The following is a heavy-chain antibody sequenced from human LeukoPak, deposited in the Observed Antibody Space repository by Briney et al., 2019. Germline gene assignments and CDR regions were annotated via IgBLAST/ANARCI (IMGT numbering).Heavy chain of an antibody. CDR3: ARQYRYYGGTPWY. J-gene: IGHJ4*02. Sequence: SETLSLTCAVSGYSISSGYYWGWIRQPPGKGLEWIGSIYHSGSTYYNPSLKSRVTISVDTSKNQFSLKLSSVTAADTAVYYRARQYRYYGGTPWYWGQGTLVTVSS. V-gene: IGHV4-38-2*01. CDR2: IYHSGST. D-gene: IGHD4-23*01. CDR1: GYSISSGYY.